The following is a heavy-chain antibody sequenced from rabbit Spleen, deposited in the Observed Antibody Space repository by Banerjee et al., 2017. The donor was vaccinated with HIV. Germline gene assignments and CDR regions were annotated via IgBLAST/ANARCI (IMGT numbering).Heavy chain of an antibody. CDR1: GFSFSSGYD. V-gene: IGHV1S40*01. D-gene: IGHD1-1*01. Sequence: QQLVESGGGLVKPGASLTLTCKASGFSFSSGYDMCWVRQAPGKGLEWIACINTATGKAVYASWAKGRFTFSKTSSTTVTLQMTRLTAADTATYFCARDTSSSFSSYGMDLWGQGTLVTVS. CDR2: INTATGKA. J-gene: IGHJ6*01. CDR3: ARDTSSSFSSYGMDL.